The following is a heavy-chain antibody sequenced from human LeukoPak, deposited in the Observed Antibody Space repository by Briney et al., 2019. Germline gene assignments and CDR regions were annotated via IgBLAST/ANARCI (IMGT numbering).Heavy chain of an antibody. CDR3: AGDPYNYKCFDI. CDR2: IYHSGVT. J-gene: IGHJ5*02. Sequence: SETLSLTCTVSAGSINTYYWNWIRQPPGKGLEWIGYIYHSGVTNSNPSLKSRVTISVDTSKNQFSLKLSCVTAADTAVYYCAGDPYNYKCFDIWGQGTLVTVSS. V-gene: IGHV4-59*01. CDR1: AGSINTYY. D-gene: IGHD1-20*01.